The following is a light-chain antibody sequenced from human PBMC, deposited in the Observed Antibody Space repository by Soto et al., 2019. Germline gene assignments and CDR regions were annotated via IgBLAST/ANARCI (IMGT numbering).Light chain of an antibody. CDR1: SANIGAGYD. V-gene: IGLV1-40*01. CDR2: GNS. J-gene: IGLJ2*01. Sequence: QSVLTQPPSVSGAPGQRVTISCTGSSANIGAGYDVHWYQQLPGTAPKLLIYGNSNRPSGVPERFSGSKSGTSASLAITGLQAEDEADYYCQSYDSSLGVVFGGGTKLTVL. CDR3: QSYDSSLGVV.